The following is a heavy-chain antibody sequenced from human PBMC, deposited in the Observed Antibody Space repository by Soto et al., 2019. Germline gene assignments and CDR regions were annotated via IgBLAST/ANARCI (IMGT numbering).Heavy chain of an antibody. CDR3: ARASTGRQGEY. V-gene: IGHV3-53*02. J-gene: IGHJ4*02. CDR2: IYSGGTT. Sequence: EVQLAETGGGLIQPGGSLRLSCATSGFTVSYNYMTWVRQAPGKGLEWVSMIYSGGTTYYADSVKGRFTISRDKSKNTMYLQMNSLRAEDTAIYYCARASTGRQGEYLGQGTLVTVSS. D-gene: IGHD3-16*01. CDR1: GFTVSYNY.